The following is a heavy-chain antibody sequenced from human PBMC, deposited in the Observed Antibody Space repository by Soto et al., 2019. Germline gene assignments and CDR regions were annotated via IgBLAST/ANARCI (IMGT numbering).Heavy chain of an antibody. J-gene: IGHJ4*02. CDR1: GYTFTGYY. D-gene: IGHD5-18*01. Sequence: GASVKVSCKASGYTFTGYYMHWVRQAPGQGLEWMGWINPNSGGTNYAQKFQGRVTMTRDTSISTAYMELSRLRSDDTAVYYCARVGDTAMTPFDYWGQGTLVTVSS. CDR3: ARVGDTAMTPFDY. CDR2: INPNSGGT. V-gene: IGHV1-2*02.